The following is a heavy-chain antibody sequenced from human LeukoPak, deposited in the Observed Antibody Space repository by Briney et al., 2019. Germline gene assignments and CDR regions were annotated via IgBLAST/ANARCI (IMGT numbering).Heavy chain of an antibody. V-gene: IGHV4-34*01. CDR3: ARARIAAAPLDY. CDR2: INHSGST. J-gene: IGHJ4*02. D-gene: IGHD6-13*01. Sequence: SETLSLTCAVYGGSFSGYYWSWIRQPPGKGLEWIGEINHSGSTNYNPSLKSRVTISVDTSKNQFSLKLSSVTAADTAVYYCARARIAAAPLDYWGQGTLVTVSS. CDR1: GGSFSGYY.